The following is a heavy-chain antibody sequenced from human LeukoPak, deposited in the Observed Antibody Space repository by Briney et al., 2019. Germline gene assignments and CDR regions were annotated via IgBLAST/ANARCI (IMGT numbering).Heavy chain of an antibody. Sequence: GGALRLSCAASGFTFSSYGMHWVRQAPGKGVERVAVICYDGSKKYYADSVKGGFTISRHNSKNPLYLQMNTLRAEDTAVYYCARDRATTWPPDYFQHWGQGTLVTVSS. J-gene: IGHJ1*01. CDR2: ICYDGSKK. D-gene: IGHD1-26*01. CDR1: GFTFSSYG. V-gene: IGHV3-33*01. CDR3: ARDRATTWPPDYFQH.